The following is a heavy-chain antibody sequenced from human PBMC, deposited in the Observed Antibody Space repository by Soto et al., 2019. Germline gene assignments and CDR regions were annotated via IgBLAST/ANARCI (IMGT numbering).Heavy chain of an antibody. CDR1: GFTFDDYA. V-gene: IGHV3-9*01. D-gene: IGHD6-19*01. CDR2: ISWNSGSI. Sequence: EVQLVESGGGLVQPGRSLRLSCAASGFTFDDYAMHWVRQAPGKGLEWVSGISWNSGSIGYADSVKGRFTISRDNAKNSLYLQMNSLRAEDTALHYCAKVLAPGYSSGWAQWYFDLWGRGTLVTVSS. J-gene: IGHJ2*01. CDR3: AKVLAPGYSSGWAQWYFDL.